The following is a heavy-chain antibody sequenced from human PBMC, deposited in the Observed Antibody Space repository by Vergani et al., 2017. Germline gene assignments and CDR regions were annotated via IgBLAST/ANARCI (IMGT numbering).Heavy chain of an antibody. CDR2: IYYSART. J-gene: IGHJ4*02. Sequence: QLQLQESGPGLVKPSETLSLTCTVSGGSISSSSYYWGWIRQPPGKGLEWIGSIYYSARTYYNPSFKSRVTISVDTSKNHSSLRLSSVTAADTAVYYCAAEGTTVVTPVDYWGQGTLVTVSS. D-gene: IGHD4-23*01. V-gene: IGHV4-39*07. CDR1: GGSISSSSYY. CDR3: AAEGTTVVTPVDY.